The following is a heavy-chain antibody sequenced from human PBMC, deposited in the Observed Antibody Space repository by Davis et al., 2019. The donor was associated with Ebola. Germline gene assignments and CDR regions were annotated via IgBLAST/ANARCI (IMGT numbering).Heavy chain of an antibody. CDR1: GGSISSHY. CDR3: ARHVIATPHAKHNVDY. V-gene: IGHV4-59*11. D-gene: IGHD2-21*01. Sequence: SETLSLTCTVSGGSISSHYLTWIRQPPGKGLEWIGHIHYSGSTHYNPSLRSRVTISVDTSKNQFSLKLSSVTAADTAVYYCARHVIATPHAKHNVDYWGQGTLVTVSS. CDR2: IHYSGST. J-gene: IGHJ4*02.